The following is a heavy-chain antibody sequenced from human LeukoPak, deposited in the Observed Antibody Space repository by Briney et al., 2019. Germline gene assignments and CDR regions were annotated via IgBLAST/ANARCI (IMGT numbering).Heavy chain of an antibody. CDR1: GFTVRNNY. CDR3: AELGITMIGGV. Sequence: GGSLRLSCAASGFTVRNNYMSWVRQAPGKGLEWVSYISSSCSTIYYADSVKGRFTISRDNAKNSLYLQMNSLRAEDTAVYYCAELGITMIGGVWGKGTTATISS. V-gene: IGHV3-11*04. CDR2: ISSSCSTI. J-gene: IGHJ6*04. D-gene: IGHD3-10*02.